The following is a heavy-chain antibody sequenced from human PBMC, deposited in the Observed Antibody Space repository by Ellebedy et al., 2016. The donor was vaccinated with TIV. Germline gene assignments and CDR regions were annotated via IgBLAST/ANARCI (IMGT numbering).Heavy chain of an antibody. J-gene: IGHJ4*02. D-gene: IGHD5-12*01. CDR2: IFYSGST. CDR3: ARGPLGYSGYDYYFDY. CDR1: GGSLGSFY. Sequence: MPSETLSLTCTVSGGSLGSFYWSWIRQTPGKGLEWIGYIFYSGSTTYNPSLESRVALSVDTSKNQFSLKVSSVTAADTAVYYCARGPLGYSGYDYYFDYWGQGTLVAVSS. V-gene: IGHV4-59*01.